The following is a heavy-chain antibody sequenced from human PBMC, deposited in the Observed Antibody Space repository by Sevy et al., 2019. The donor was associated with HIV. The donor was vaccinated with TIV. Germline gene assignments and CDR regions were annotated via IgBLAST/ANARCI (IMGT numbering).Heavy chain of an antibody. D-gene: IGHD3-16*01. CDR3: ASLRGFVYPHYFED. CDR1: GSTLSELS. J-gene: IGHJ4*02. CDR2: FDVEDGET. Sequence: ASVKVSCRVSGSTLSELSMHWVRQVPGKGLEWMGGFDVEDGETVYAQKLQGRVTMTEDTSTDTADMELSSLRSEQTAIYYRASLRGFVYPHYFEDWGQGTLVTVSS. V-gene: IGHV1-24*01.